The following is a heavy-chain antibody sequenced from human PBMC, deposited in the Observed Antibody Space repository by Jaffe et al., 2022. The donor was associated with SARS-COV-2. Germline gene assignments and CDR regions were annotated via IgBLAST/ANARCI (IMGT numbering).Heavy chain of an antibody. CDR1: GGSISSSSYY. V-gene: IGHV4-39*01. D-gene: IGHD6-13*01. CDR2: IYYSGST. Sequence: QLQLQESGPGLVKPSETLSLTCTVSGGSISSSSYYWGWIRQPPGKGLEWIGSIYYSGSTYYNPSLKSRVTISVDTSKNQFSLKLSSVTAADTAVYYCARPMTGRSQYSSSGCWFDPWGQGTLVTVSS. CDR3: ARPMTGRSQYSSSGCWFDP. J-gene: IGHJ5*02.